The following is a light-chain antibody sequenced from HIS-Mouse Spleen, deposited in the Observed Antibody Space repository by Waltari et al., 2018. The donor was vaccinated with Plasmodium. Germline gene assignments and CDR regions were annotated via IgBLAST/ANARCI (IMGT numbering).Light chain of an antibody. CDR3: QQYGSSPYT. J-gene: IGKJ2*01. Sequence: EIVLTQSPRTLSLSPGERATLSCRAIQSVRSSYLAWYQQKPGQAPRLLIYGASSRATGIPDRFSGSGSGTDFTLTISRLEPEDFAVYYCQQYGSSPYTFGQGTKLEIK. CDR1: QSVRSSY. V-gene: IGKV3-20*01. CDR2: GAS.